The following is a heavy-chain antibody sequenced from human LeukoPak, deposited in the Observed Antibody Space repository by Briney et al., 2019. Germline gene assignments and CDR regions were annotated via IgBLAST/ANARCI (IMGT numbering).Heavy chain of an antibody. V-gene: IGHV3-53*01. J-gene: IGHJ4*02. CDR2: IYSDGST. Sequence: GRSLRLSCAASGFTVSSSYMSWVRQAPGEGLEWVSVIYSDGSTYYADSVKGRFTISRDNSKNTLYLQMNSLRAEETAVYYCAGDQTRPPQGDYWGQGTLVTVSS. CDR1: GFTVSSSY. CDR3: AGDQTRPPQGDY.